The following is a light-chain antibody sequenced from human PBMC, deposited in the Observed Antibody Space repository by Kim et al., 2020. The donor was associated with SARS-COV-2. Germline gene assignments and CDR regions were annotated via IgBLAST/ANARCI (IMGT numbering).Light chain of an antibody. CDR3: SSYTSSSTLV. Sequence: QSALTQPASVSGSPGQSITISCTGTSSDVGDYNFVSWYQQHPGNAPKLMIYDVSNRPSGVSNRFSGSKSGNTASLTISGLQAEDEADYYCSSYTSSSTLVFGGGTQLTVL. J-gene: IGLJ2*01. CDR1: SSDVGDYNF. V-gene: IGLV2-14*03. CDR2: DVS.